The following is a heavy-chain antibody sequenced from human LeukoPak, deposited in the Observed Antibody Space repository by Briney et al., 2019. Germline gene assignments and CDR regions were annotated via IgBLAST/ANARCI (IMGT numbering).Heavy chain of an antibody. V-gene: IGHV3-73*01. D-gene: IGHD6-13*01. CDR2: IRSKANSYAT. CDR3: ARDGASSWPYYYYYYMDV. CDR1: GFTFSGSA. J-gene: IGHJ6*03. Sequence: GGSLRLSCAASGFTFSGSAMHWVRQASGKGLEWVGRIRSKANSYATAYAASVKGRFTISRDDSKNTAYLQMNSLKTEDTAVYYCARDGASSWPYYYYYYMDVWGKGTTVTISS.